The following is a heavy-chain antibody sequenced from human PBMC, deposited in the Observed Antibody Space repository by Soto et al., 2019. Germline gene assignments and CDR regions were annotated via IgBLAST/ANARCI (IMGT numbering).Heavy chain of an antibody. CDR2: IYYSGST. CDR3: AREWVTTSGIHFDY. V-gene: IGHV4-59*01. D-gene: IGHD4-17*01. CDR1: GGSISSYY. J-gene: IGHJ4*02. Sequence: QVQLQESGPGLVKPSETLSLTCTVSGGSISSYYWSRIRQPPGKGLEWIGYIYYSGSTNYNPSLKSRVTISVDTSKNQFSLKLSSVTAADTAVYYCAREWVTTSGIHFDYWGQGTLVTVSS.